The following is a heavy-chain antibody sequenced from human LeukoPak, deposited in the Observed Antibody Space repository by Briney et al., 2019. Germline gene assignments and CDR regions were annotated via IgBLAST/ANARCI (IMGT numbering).Heavy chain of an antibody. D-gene: IGHD3-10*01. CDR1: GYTFTSYA. CDR3: ARDSGRGFGELFDY. J-gene: IGHJ4*02. Sequence: SVKVSCKASGYTFTSYAISWVRQAPGQGLEWMGGIIPIFGTANYAQKFQGRVTITADESTSTAYMELSSLRSEDTAVYYCARDSGRGFGELFDYWGQGTLVTVSS. V-gene: IGHV1-69*13. CDR2: IIPIFGTA.